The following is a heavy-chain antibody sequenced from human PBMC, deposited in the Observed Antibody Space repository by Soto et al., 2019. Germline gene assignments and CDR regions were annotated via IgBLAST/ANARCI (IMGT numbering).Heavy chain of an antibody. CDR2: ISAYNGNT. V-gene: IGHV1-18*01. CDR3: ARAKRFYGSGSYPHFDY. CDR1: GYTFTSYG. D-gene: IGHD3-10*01. J-gene: IGHJ4*02. Sequence: ASVKVSCKASGYTFTSYGISWVRQAPGQGLEWMGWISAYNGNTNYAQKLQGRVTMTTDTSTSTAYMELRSLRSDDTAVYYCARAKRFYGSGSYPHFDYWGQGTLVTVS.